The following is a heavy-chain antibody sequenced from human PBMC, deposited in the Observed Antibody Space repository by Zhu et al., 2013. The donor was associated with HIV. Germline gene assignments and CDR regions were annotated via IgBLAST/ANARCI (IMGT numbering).Heavy chain of an antibody. J-gene: IGHJ6*03. Sequence: QVQLVQSGAEVKKPGAPLKVSCRASGYTFTDYDINWVRQAPGQGLEWMGWISAYNGNTNYAQKLQGRVTMITDTSTSTAYMELRSLRSDDTALYYCARGPVEPAATAIYYYMDVWARGTAVTVSS. CDR2: ISAYNGNT. CDR3: ARGPVEPAATAIYYYMDV. V-gene: IGHV1-18*01. D-gene: IGHD2-2*01. CDR1: GYTFTDYD.